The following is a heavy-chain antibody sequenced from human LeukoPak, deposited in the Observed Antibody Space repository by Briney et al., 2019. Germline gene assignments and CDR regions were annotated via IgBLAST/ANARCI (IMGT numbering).Heavy chain of an antibody. D-gene: IGHD3-10*01. V-gene: IGHV3-30*18. CDR1: GFTFSSYG. Sequence: TGGSLRLSCAASGFTFSSYGMHWVRQAPGKGLEWVAVISYDGSNKYYADSVKGRFTISRDNSKNTLYLQMNSLRAEDTAVYYCAKDGDRDYYGSGSYWDYCYYGMDVWGKGTTVTVSS. CDR3: AKDGDRDYYGSGSYWDYCYYGMDV. CDR2: ISYDGSNK. J-gene: IGHJ6*04.